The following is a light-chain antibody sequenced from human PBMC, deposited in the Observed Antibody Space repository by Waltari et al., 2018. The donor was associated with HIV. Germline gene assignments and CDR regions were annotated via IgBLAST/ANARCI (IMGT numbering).Light chain of an antibody. CDR2: EAA. Sequence: EIVMTQSPPTLSVSPGQRVTLSCRASQSSSAKIAWYQQRPGQAPRLIIYEAATRPSGIPARFSGSGSGTEFTLTITSLQSEDFATYFCQQYDDGPRGITFGQGTMLEIK. CDR3: QQYDDGPRGIT. CDR1: QSSSAK. J-gene: IGKJ2*01. V-gene: IGKV3-15*01.